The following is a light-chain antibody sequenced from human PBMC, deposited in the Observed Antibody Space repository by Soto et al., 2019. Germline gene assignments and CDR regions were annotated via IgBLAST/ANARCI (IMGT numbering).Light chain of an antibody. J-gene: IGLJ7*01. Sequence: QSVLTQPPSLSGTPGQRVTISCTGSTSNIAGNTVHCYHHHPATTPNHLIYIDDQRPSGVAARFSCSTSGTSASLAISCGQSEDEAAYYCATWDASLNAAVFGGGTQLTVL. CDR2: IDD. CDR1: TSNIAGNT. V-gene: IGLV1-44*01. CDR3: ATWDASLNAAV.